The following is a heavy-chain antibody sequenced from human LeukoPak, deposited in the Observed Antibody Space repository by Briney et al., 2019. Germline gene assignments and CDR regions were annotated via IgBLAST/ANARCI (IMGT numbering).Heavy chain of an antibody. CDR2: ITRGSGYT. CDR1: GFTFSTHT. V-gene: IGHV3-21*01. Sequence: GGSLRLSCAASGFTFSTHTMTWVRQAPGKGLDWVSSITRGSGYTYHADSLKGRFTISRDNAKHSLYLHMNSLRVEDTPVYYCASLTHCGGDCCYSDYWGQGTLVTVSS. J-gene: IGHJ4*02. CDR3: ASLTHCGGDCCYSDY. D-gene: IGHD2-21*02.